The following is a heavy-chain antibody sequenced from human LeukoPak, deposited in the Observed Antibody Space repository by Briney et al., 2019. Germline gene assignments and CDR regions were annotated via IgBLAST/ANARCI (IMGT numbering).Heavy chain of an antibody. CDR1: GGSISTGVYY. CDR2: IQTSEST. CDR3: ARHGYYDFWSGYK. D-gene: IGHD3-3*01. Sequence: PSETLSLTCTVSGGSISTGVYYWNWIRQPAGKGLEWIGRIQTSESTNYNHSIKSRVIISVDTSKNQFSLKLSSVTAADTAVYYCARHGYYDFWSGYKWGQGTLVTVSS. V-gene: IGHV4-61*02. J-gene: IGHJ4*02.